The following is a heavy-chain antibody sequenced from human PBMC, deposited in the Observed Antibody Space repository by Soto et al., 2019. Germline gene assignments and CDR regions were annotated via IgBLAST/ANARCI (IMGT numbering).Heavy chain of an antibody. CDR3: ARGSVTYGGYFRFDY. CDR2: ISSSSSYI. J-gene: IGHJ4*02. CDR1: GFTFSSYS. Sequence: EVQLVESGGGLVKPGGSLRLSCAASGFTFSSYSMNWVRQAPGKGLEWVSSISSSSSYIYYADSVKGRFTISRDNAKNSLYLQMICLRAEVTAVYYCARGSVTYGGYFRFDYWGQGTLVTVSS. D-gene: IGHD5-12*01. V-gene: IGHV3-21*01.